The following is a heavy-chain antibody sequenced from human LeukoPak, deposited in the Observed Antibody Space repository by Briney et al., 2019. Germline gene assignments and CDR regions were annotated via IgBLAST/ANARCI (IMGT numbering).Heavy chain of an antibody. CDR1: GFSFSYG. D-gene: IGHD3-22*01. V-gene: IGHV3-30*02. J-gene: IGHJ4*02. CDR3: AKLKDHYYDSNFDY. Sequence: LAGGALRLSCVASGFSFSYGMHWVRQAPGKGLEWLTFIHYDESNEYYADSVKGRFTISRDNSKNTLYLQMNSLRAEDTAVYYCAKLKDHYYDSNFDYWGQGTLVTVSS. CDR2: IHYDESNE.